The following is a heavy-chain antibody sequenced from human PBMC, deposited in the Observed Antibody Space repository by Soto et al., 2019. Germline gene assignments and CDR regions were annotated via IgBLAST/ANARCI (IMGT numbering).Heavy chain of an antibody. D-gene: IGHD2-15*01. CDR3: ARDAAEPGESDRFDQ. V-gene: IGHV4-4*02. CDR2: VFHKGIT. CDR1: GDSFKRNVW. Sequence: QVQLQESGPRQVSPSGTLALSCNVYGDSFKRNVWWSWVRKRPGKGLEWIGEVFHKGITYYNPSFASRITKSVDKSRNQFSLLMTSLTASDTAKYYCARDAAEPGESDRFDQWGPGIRVAGSS. J-gene: IGHJ5*02.